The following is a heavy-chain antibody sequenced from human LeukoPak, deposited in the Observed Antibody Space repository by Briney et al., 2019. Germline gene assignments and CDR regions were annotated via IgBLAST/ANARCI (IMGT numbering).Heavy chain of an antibody. CDR1: GGSISSYY. CDR2: IYYTGST. V-gene: IGHV4-59*01. D-gene: IGHD4-23*01. CDR3: ARVGFGNTPHPIDY. J-gene: IGHJ4*02. Sequence: SETLSLTCTVSGGSISSYYWSWIRQPPGKGLEWIGYIYYTGSTNYNPSLRSRVTISVDTSKNQFSLELSSVTAADTAVYYCARVGFGNTPHPIDYWGQGALVTVSS.